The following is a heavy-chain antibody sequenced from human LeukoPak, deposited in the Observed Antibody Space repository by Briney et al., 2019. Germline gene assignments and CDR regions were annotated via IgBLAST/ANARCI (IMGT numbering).Heavy chain of an antibody. Sequence: KPSETLSLTCTVSGGSISSHYWSWIRQPPGKGLEWIGYVYYTGTTNHNPSLKSRLTISLDTSKKQFSLNLRSVTAADMAVYYCARVIAADNGLDYWGQGTLVTVSS. D-gene: IGHD2-8*01. V-gene: IGHV4-59*11. CDR2: VYYTGTT. J-gene: IGHJ4*02. CDR3: ARVIAADNGLDY. CDR1: GGSISSHY.